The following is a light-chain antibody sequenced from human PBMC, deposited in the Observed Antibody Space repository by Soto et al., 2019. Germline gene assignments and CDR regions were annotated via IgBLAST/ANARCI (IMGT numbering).Light chain of an antibody. V-gene: IGKV1-9*01. J-gene: IGKJ4*01. CDR1: QGILSY. CDR3: QQLNTYPLT. CDR2: DAS. Sequence: IQLTQSPSSLSASVGDRVTITCRASQGILSYLAWYQKSPGKAPKLLIYDASTLQSGVPSRFSGSGSGTDFTLTISSLQPEDFVNYYCQQLNTYPLTFGGGTKIEIK.